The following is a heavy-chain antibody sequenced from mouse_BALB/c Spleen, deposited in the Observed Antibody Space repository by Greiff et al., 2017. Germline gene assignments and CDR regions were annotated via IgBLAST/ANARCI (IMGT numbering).Heavy chain of an antibody. CDR3: TRDYGNPYYYAMDY. D-gene: IGHD2-1*01. CDR1: GYTFTSYY. J-gene: IGHJ4*01. V-gene: IGHV1S81*02. Sequence: QVQLQQPGAELVKPGASVKLSCKASGYTFTSYYMYWVKQRPGQGLEWIGGINPSNGGTNFNEKFKSKATLTVDKSSSTAYMQLSSLTSEDSAVYYWTRDYGNPYYYAMDYWGQGTSVTVSS. CDR2: INPSNGGT.